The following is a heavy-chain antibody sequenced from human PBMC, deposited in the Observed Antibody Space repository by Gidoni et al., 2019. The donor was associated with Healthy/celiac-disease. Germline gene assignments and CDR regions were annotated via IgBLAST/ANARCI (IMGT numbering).Heavy chain of an antibody. V-gene: IGHV3-21*01. J-gene: IGHJ3*02. CDR2: ISSSSSYI. CDR3: ARDRMVRGVMGAFDI. Sequence: EVQLVESGGGLVKPGGSLRLSCAASGFTFSSYSMNWGRQAPGKGLEWVSSISSSSSYIYYADSVKGRFTISRDNAKNSLYLQMNSLRAEDTAVYYCARDRMVRGVMGAFDIWGQGTMVTVSS. D-gene: IGHD3-10*01. CDR1: GFTFSSYS.